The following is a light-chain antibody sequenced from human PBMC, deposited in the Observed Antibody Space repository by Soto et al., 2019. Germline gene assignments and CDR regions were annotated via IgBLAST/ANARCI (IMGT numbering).Light chain of an antibody. Sequence: QSVLTQPASVSGSPGQSITISCTGTSSDVGSYNYVSWYQQHPGKAPKLMIYEVSNWPSGVSNRFSDSKSGNTASLTISGLQAEDEADYYCSSYTSSSTLVFGGGTKLTVL. CDR3: SSYTSSSTLV. CDR1: SSDVGSYNY. V-gene: IGLV2-14*01. J-gene: IGLJ2*01. CDR2: EVS.